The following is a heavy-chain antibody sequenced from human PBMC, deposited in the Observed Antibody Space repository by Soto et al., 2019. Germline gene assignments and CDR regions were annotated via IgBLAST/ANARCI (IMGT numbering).Heavy chain of an antibody. V-gene: IGHV4-38-2*01. J-gene: IGHJ4*02. D-gene: IGHD3-10*01. CDR3: AKKGYYPSGKINLFDS. CDR1: GYSINSDYY. CDR2: VDHSGRT. Sequence: PSETLSLTCAVSGYSINSDYYWGWIRQPPGKGLEWTGSVDHSGRTYYSPSLRSRLTIFIDTSKNQFSLRLTSVTAADTAMYFCAKKGYYPSGKINLFDSWGPGTLVTVSS.